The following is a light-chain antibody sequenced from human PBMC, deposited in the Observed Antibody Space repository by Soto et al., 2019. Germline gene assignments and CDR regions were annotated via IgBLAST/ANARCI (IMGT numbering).Light chain of an antibody. J-gene: IGKJ4*01. Sequence: DIPMTQSPSSLSASVGDTVTISCRASRSIRAYLNWYRHKPGKAPNLLIYGATTLHSGVPSRFSGSGSGTDFSLTISSLQPEDFATYYCQQTFSVTPLTFGGGTKVEI. CDR2: GAT. V-gene: IGKV1-39*01. CDR1: RSIRAY. CDR3: QQTFSVTPLT.